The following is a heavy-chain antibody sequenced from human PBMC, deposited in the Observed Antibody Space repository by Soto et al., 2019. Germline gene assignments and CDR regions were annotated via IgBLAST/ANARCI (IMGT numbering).Heavy chain of an antibody. D-gene: IGHD3-16*02. CDR3: ANTMITFGGVIGQIDY. J-gene: IGHJ4*02. Sequence: GGSLRLSCAASGFTFSSYAMSWVRQAPGKGLEWVSAISGSGGSTYYADSVKGRFTISRDNSKNTLYLQMNSLRAEDTAVYYCANTMITFGGVIGQIDYWGQGTLVTV. CDR2: ISGSGGST. CDR1: GFTFSSYA. V-gene: IGHV3-23*01.